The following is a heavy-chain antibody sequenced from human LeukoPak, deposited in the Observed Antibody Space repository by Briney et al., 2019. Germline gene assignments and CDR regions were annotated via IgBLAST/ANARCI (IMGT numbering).Heavy chain of an antibody. CDR1: GVTVSSNY. CDR2: IYSGGST. Sequence: GGSLRLSCAVSGVTVSSNYMSWVRQAPGKGLEWVSVIYSGGSTYYTDSVKGRVTISGDKSKNKLYLQLNCLRAEDTAVYYCARTPNEEDVFDIWGQGTMVTVSS. CDR3: ARTPNEEDVFDI. D-gene: IGHD1-1*01. J-gene: IGHJ3*02. V-gene: IGHV3-53*05.